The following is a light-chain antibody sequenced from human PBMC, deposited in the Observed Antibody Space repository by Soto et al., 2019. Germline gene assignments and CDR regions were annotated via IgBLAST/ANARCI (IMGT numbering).Light chain of an antibody. CDR1: QGVSSH. CDR3: QHYHGWPIT. J-gene: IGKJ5*01. Sequence: QLTQFPSSLSASVGDRVTITCRASQGVSSHLAWHQQKPGKAPKLLIYEVSTLQSGVPSRFSGSGSGTEFTLTISSLQSEDFAVYYCQHYHGWPITFGQGTRREIK. CDR2: EVS. V-gene: IGKV1-9*01.